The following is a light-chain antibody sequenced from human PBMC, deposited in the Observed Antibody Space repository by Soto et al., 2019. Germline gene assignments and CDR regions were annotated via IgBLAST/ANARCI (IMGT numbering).Light chain of an antibody. J-gene: IGKJ5*01. CDR1: QNVSSNL. V-gene: IGKV3-20*01. CDR3: QQYNHWPFS. CDR2: GAS. Sequence: TVWTQSPGTLSLSPGERATLSCRASQNVSSNLLVWYQQHPGQAPRLLIYGASSRATGIPDRFSGSGSGTDFTLTISGLQSEDSAVYFCQQYNHWPFSFGQGTRLEIK.